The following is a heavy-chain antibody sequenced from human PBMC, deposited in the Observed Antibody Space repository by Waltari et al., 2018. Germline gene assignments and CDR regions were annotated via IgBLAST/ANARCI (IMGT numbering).Heavy chain of an antibody. Sequence: QVQLQESGPGLVKPSETLSLTCTVSGGSISSYYWSWIRQPPGKGLEWIGYIYYSGSTNYNPSLKSRVTISVDTSKNQFSLKLSSVTAADTAVYYCARHYCSSTSCYETVGWFDPWGQGTLVTVSS. V-gene: IGHV4-59*08. J-gene: IGHJ5*02. CDR1: GGSISSYY. D-gene: IGHD2-2*01. CDR3: ARHYCSSTSCYETVGWFDP. CDR2: IYYSGST.